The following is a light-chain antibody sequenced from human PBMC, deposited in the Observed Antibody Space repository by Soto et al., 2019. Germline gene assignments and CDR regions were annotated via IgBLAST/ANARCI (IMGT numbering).Light chain of an antibody. J-gene: IGLJ3*02. V-gene: IGLV2-23*01. CDR3: CSYAGSSTWV. CDR2: EDI. CDR1: SSDVGSYNL. Sequence: QSVLTQPPSASGTPGQRVTISCTGTSSDVGSYNLVSWYQQHPGKAPKLMIYEDIKRPSGVSNRFSGSKSGNTASLTISGLQAEDEADYYCCSYAGSSTWVFGGGTKVTVL.